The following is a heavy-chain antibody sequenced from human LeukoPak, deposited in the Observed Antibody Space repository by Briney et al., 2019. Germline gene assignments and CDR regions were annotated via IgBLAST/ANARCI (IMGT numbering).Heavy chain of an antibody. V-gene: IGHV1-69*05. CDR1: GGTFSSYA. CDR2: IIPIFGTA. Sequence: SVKDSCKASGGTFSSYAISWVRQAPGQGLEWMGGIIPIFGTANYAQKFQGRVTITTDESTSTAYMELSSLRSEDTAVYYCARGGDCSGGSCYPNKNYYFDYWGQGTLVTVSS. D-gene: IGHD2-15*01. CDR3: ARGGDCSGGSCYPNKNYYFDY. J-gene: IGHJ4*02.